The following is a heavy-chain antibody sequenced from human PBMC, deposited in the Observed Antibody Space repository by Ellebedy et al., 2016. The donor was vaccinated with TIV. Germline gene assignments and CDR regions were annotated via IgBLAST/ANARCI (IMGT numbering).Heavy chain of an antibody. CDR1: GGSISSYY. CDR2: IYYSGST. CDR3: ARGVYADSRFDY. V-gene: IGHV4-59*01. J-gene: IGHJ4*02. Sequence: SETLSLTXIVSGGSISSYYWSWFRQPPGKGLEWIGYIYYSGSTNYNPSLKSRVTISVDTSKNQFSLKLSSVTAADTAVYYCARGVYADSRFDYWGQGTLVTVSS. D-gene: IGHD2-8*01.